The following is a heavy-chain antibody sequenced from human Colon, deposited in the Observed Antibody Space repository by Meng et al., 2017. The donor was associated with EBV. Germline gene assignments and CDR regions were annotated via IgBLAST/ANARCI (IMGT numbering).Heavy chain of an antibody. CDR1: GGSLSRRNW. V-gene: IGHV4-4*02. CDR2: IYHSGST. D-gene: IGHD2-21*02. Sequence: VQRQGSGPGLVKPAGTLSLPCAVSGGSLSRRNWWSWVRQPPGKGLEWIGEIYHSGSTNYNPSLKSRVTISVDESKNQFSLRLSSVTAADTAVYYCARVGAYCGGDCYHPRWGQGTLVTVSS. CDR3: ARVGAYCGGDCYHPR. J-gene: IGHJ4*02.